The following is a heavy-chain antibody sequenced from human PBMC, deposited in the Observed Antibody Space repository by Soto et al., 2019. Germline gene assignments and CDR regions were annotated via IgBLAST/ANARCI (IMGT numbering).Heavy chain of an antibody. CDR2: IYYSGST. J-gene: IGHJ4*02. V-gene: IGHV4-39*01. CDR3: ARVVAGPSMRIDY. D-gene: IGHD6-19*01. Sequence: SETPSLTCTVSGGSISSSSYYWGWIRQPPGKGLEWIGSIYYSGSTYYNPSLKSRVTISVDTSKNQFSLKLSSVTAADTAVYYCARVVAGPSMRIDYWGQGTLVTVSS. CDR1: GGSISSSSYY.